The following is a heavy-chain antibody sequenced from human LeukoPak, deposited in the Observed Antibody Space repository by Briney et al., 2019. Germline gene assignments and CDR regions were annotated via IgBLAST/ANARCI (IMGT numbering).Heavy chain of an antibody. CDR1: GFTFSSYG. J-gene: IGHJ4*02. D-gene: IGHD3-16*01. CDR2: ISYDGSNK. Sequence: GGSLRLSCAAPGFTFSSYGMHWVRQAPGKGLEWVAVISYDGSNKYYADSVKGRFTISRDNSKNTLYLQMNSLRAEDTAVYYCAIRDGGHFDYWGQGTLVTVSS. V-gene: IGHV3-30*03. CDR3: AIRDGGHFDY.